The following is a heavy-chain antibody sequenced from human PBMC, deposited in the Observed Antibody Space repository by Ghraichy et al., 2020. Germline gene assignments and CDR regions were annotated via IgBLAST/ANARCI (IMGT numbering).Heavy chain of an antibody. Sequence: GESLNISCAASGFTFNTHGMNWVRQAPGKGLEWVSYISSSTFTIYYADSVKGRFTISRDNANDSLYLQMESLRDEDTAVYYCARDRPHDSWSGDGGFDYWGQGTLVTVSS. V-gene: IGHV3-48*02. J-gene: IGHJ4*02. D-gene: IGHD3-3*01. CDR1: GFTFNTHG. CDR3: ARDRPHDSWSGDGGFDY. CDR2: ISSSTFTI.